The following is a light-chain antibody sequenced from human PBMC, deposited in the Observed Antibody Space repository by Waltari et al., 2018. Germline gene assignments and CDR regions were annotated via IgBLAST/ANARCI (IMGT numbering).Light chain of an antibody. CDR2: YDA. V-gene: IGLV3-19*01. Sequence: SSELTQDPAVSVALGQTVRITCQGDSLRSYYASWYQQKPGQAPVLVMSYDADRPSGIPERFSGSNSGNTATLTINRVEVGDEADYYCQVWDTGSDHVIFGGGTKLTV. CDR3: QVWDTGSDHVI. CDR1: SLRSYY. J-gene: IGLJ2*01.